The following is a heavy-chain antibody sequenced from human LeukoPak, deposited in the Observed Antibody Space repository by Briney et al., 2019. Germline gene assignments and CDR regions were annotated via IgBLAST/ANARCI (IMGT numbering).Heavy chain of an antibody. CDR2: INHSGST. V-gene: IGHV4-34*01. CDR1: GGSFSGYD. J-gene: IGHJ4*01. CDR3: ARGRTAEAGPIDY. Sequence: PSETLSLTCAVYGGSFSGYDWSWFRQPPGKGLEWIGEINHSGSTNYNPSLKSRVTISVDTSKNQFSLKLSSVTAADTAVYYCARGRTAEAGPIDYWGQGTLVTVSS. D-gene: IGHD6-13*01.